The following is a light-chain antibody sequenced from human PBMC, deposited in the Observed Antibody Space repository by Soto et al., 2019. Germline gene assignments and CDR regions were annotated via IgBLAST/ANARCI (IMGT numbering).Light chain of an antibody. Sequence: ETVMTQSPATLSVSPGERATLSCRASQSVSSNLAWYQQKPGQAPRLLIYGASTRAPGIPARFSGSGSGTDFTLTISSLQSEDFAVYFCQQYKNWPPLTFGGGTKVEIK. CDR2: GAS. V-gene: IGKV3-15*01. CDR1: QSVSSN. CDR3: QQYKNWPPLT. J-gene: IGKJ4*01.